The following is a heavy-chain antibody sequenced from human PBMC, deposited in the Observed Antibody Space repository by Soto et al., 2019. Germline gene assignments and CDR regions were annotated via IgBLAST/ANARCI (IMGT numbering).Heavy chain of an antibody. J-gene: IGHJ4*02. D-gene: IGHD6-19*01. CDR3: TRDDTAVAGIAY. CDR1: GFTFGDYA. CDR2: IRSKAYGGTT. V-gene: IGHV3-49*03. Sequence: GGSLRLSCTASGFTFGDYAMSWFRQAPGKGLEWVGFIRSKAYGGTTEYAASVKGRFTISRDDSKSIAYLQMNSLKTEDTAVYDCTRDDTAVAGIAYWAQGTLVTGSS.